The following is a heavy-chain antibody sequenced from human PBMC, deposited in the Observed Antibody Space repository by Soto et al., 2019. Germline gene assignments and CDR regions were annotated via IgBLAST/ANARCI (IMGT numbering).Heavy chain of an antibody. V-gene: IGHV4-59*01. Sequence: PSETLSLTCTVSGGSISSYYWSWIRQPPGKGLEWIGYIYYSGSTNYNPSLKSRVTISVDTSKNQFSLKLSSVTAADTAVYYCARGLGNPYCGGVCYDYYYYYYMDFWGKGITVTVSS. CDR1: GGSISSYY. J-gene: IGHJ6*03. CDR3: ARGLGNPYCGGVCYDYYYYYYMDF. D-gene: IGHD2-21*01. CDR2: IYYSGST.